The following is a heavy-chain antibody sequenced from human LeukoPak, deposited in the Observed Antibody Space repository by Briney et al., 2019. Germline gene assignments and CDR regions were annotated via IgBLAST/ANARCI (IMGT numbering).Heavy chain of an antibody. CDR2: IYYSGST. CDR3: ARGVSRVRANFDY. V-gene: IGHV4-59*01. Sequence: PSETLSLTCTVSGGSISSYYWSWIRQPPGKGLEWIGYIYYSGSTNYNPSLKSRVTISVDTSKNQFSLKLSSVTAADTAVYYCARGVSRVRANFDYWGQGTLVTVSS. J-gene: IGHJ4*02. CDR1: GGSISSYY. D-gene: IGHD3-10*01.